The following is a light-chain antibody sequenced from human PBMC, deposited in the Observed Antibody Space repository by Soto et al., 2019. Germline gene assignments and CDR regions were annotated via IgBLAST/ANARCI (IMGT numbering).Light chain of an antibody. Sequence: EIVLTQSPGTLSLSPGEGATLSCRASQTISNTYLAWYQQKPGQPPRLLIYAASSRATGIPDRFSGSGSGTDFTLTISGLEPEDFAVYYCQSYGRTVFTFGPGTKVDIK. J-gene: IGKJ3*01. CDR3: QSYGRTVFT. V-gene: IGKV3-20*01. CDR1: QTISNTY. CDR2: AAS.